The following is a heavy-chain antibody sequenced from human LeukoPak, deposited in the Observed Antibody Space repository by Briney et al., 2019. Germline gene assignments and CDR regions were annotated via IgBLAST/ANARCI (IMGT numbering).Heavy chain of an antibody. J-gene: IGHJ4*02. CDR2: ISDSGGST. CDR1: GFTFSNYA. V-gene: IGHV3-23*01. Sequence: GGSLRLSCAASGFTFSNYAVSWVRQAPGKGLAWVSAISDSGGSTQYADSVKRRFTISRDNSKNTLYLEMNILRAEDTAIYYCAKGSSNWRNYYYFDYWGQGTLVTVSS. CDR3: AKGSSNWRNYYYFDY. D-gene: IGHD6-13*01.